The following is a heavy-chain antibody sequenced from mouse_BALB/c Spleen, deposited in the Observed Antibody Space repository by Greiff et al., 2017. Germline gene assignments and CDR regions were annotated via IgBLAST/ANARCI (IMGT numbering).Heavy chain of an antibody. V-gene: IGHV5-4*02. Sequence: EVKLVESGGGLVKPGGSLKLSCAASGFTFSDYYMYWVRQTPEKRLEWVATISDGGSYTYYPDSVKGRFTISRDNAKNNLYLQMSSLKSEDTAMYYCARGGDGYYPYAMDYWGQGTSVTVSS. CDR1: GFTFSDYY. D-gene: IGHD2-3*01. CDR2: ISDGGSYT. J-gene: IGHJ4*01. CDR3: ARGGDGYYPYAMDY.